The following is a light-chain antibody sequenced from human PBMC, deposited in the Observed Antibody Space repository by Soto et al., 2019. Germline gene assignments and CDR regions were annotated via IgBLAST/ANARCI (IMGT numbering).Light chain of an antibody. Sequence: EIVMTQSPATLSLSPGERATLSCRASQSVSGNLAWYQQKPGQAPRLLISGASTRATGIPARFSGSGSGTEFTLTISSLQSEDFADYYCQQYQNWPLITFGQGTRLEIK. CDR3: QQYQNWPLIT. J-gene: IGKJ5*01. V-gene: IGKV3-15*01. CDR1: QSVSGN. CDR2: GAS.